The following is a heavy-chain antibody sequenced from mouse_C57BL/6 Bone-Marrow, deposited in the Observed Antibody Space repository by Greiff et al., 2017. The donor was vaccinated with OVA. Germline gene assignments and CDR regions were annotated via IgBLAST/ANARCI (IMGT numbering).Heavy chain of an antibody. CDR3: ASHYYYGSSPYAMDY. CDR1: GFTFSDYG. J-gene: IGHJ4*01. CDR2: ISSGSSTI. V-gene: IGHV5-17*01. D-gene: IGHD1-1*01. Sequence: DVKLVESGGGLVKPGGSLKLSCAASGFTFSDYGMHWVRQAPEKGLEWVAYISSGSSTIYYADTVKGRFTISRDNAKNTLFLQMTSLRSEDTAMYYCASHYYYGSSPYAMDYWGQGTSVTVSS.